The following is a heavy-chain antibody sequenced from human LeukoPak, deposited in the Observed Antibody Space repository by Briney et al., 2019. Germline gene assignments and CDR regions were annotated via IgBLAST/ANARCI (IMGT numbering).Heavy chain of an antibody. J-gene: IGHJ4*02. CDR3: ARADYGGNSGFDY. D-gene: IGHD4-23*01. CDR1: GFIFSNDA. Sequence: GGSLRLSCAASGFIFSNDAMHWVRQAPGKGLEWVAVISYDGSNKYYADSVKGRFTISRDNSKNTLYLKMNSLRAEDTAVYYCARADYGGNSGFDYWGQGTLVTVSS. V-gene: IGHV3-30*19. CDR2: ISYDGSNK.